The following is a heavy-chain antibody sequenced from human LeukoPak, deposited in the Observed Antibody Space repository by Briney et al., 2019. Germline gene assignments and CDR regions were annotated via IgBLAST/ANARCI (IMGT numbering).Heavy chain of an antibody. J-gene: IGHJ4*02. CDR1: GFTFSSYS. Sequence: GGSLRLSCAASGFTFSSYSMNWVRQAPGKGLEWVSSISSSSSSYIYYADSVKGRFTISRDNAKNSLYLQMNSLRAEDTAVYYCARDEIVWFGELNPIDYWGQGTLVTVSS. D-gene: IGHD3-10*01. CDR3: ARDEIVWFGELNPIDY. CDR2: ISSSSSSYI. V-gene: IGHV3-21*01.